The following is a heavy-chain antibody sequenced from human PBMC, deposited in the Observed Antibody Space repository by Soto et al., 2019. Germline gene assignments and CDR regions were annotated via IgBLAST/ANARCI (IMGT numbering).Heavy chain of an antibody. V-gene: IGHV1-18*01. CDR1: GYTFTSYG. Sequence: ASVKVSCKASGYTFTSYGISWVRQAPGQGLEWMGWISAYNGNTNYAQKLQGRVTMTTYTSTNTAYMELRSLRSDDTAVYYCARRITGAEWPYYYYYMDVWGKGTTVTVSS. D-gene: IGHD1-20*01. CDR2: ISAYNGNT. J-gene: IGHJ6*03. CDR3: ARRITGAEWPYYYYYMDV.